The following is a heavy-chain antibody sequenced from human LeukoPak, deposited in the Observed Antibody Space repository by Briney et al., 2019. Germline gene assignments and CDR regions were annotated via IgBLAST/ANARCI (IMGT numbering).Heavy chain of an antibody. CDR2: INPNSGGT. D-gene: IGHD2-15*01. CDR3: ARDCSGGSCYYFDY. V-gene: IGHV1-2*02. CDR1: GYTFTGNY. Sequence: ASVKVSCKASGYTFTGNYMHWVRQAPGQGLEWMGWINPNSGGTNYAQKFQGRVTMTRDTSISTAYMELSRLRSDDTAVYYCARDCSGGSCYYFDYWGQGTLVTVSS. J-gene: IGHJ4*02.